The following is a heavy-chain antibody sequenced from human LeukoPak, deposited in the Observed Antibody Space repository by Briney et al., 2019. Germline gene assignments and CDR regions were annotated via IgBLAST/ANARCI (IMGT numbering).Heavy chain of an antibody. CDR3: ARDVHELYYDFWSGYRKDLNYYYYMDV. V-gene: IGHV3-7*01. Sequence: GGSLRLSCAASGFTFSSYWMSWVRQAPGKGLEWVANIKQDGSEKYYVDSVKGRFTISRDNAKNSLYLQMNSLRAEDTAVYYCARDVHELYYDFWSGYRKDLNYYYYMDVWGKGTTVTVSS. D-gene: IGHD3-3*01. CDR2: IKQDGSEK. J-gene: IGHJ6*03. CDR1: GFTFSSYW.